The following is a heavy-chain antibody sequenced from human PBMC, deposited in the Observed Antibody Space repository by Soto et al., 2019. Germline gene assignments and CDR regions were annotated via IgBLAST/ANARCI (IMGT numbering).Heavy chain of an antibody. V-gene: IGHV3-30*03. D-gene: IGHD4-4*01. CDR3: ARDVAMPTGLGLGY. Sequence: GGSLRLSCAASGFAFTNYGFHWVRQAPGKGLEWVAHISNDGTKKFYADSVKGRFTISRDNSETTVYLHLTSLRPDDTALFYCARDVAMPTGLGLGYWGQGTLVIVSS. J-gene: IGHJ4*02. CDR2: ISNDGTKK. CDR1: GFAFTNYG.